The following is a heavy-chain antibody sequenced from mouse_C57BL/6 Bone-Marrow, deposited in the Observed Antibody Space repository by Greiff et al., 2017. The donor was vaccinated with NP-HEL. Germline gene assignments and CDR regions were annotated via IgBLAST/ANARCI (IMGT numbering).Heavy chain of an antibody. D-gene: IGHD1-1*01. V-gene: IGHV1-81*01. CDR1: GYTFTSYG. CDR2: IYPRSGNT. Sequence: QVQLQQSGAELARPGASVKLSCKASGYTFTSYGISWVKQRTGQGLEWIGEIYPRSGNTYYNEKFKGKATLTADKSSSTAYMELRSLTSEDAAVYFCARLYLLLRPYAIDYWGQGTSVTVSS. CDR3: ARLYLLLRPYAIDY. J-gene: IGHJ4*01.